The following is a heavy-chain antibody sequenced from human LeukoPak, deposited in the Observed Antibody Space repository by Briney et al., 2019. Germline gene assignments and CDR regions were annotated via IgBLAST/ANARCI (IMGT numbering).Heavy chain of an antibody. J-gene: IGHJ2*01. V-gene: IGHV4-39*07. CDR3: ARDPKSAPAMVRGVRYFDL. CDR1: GGSISSSSYY. D-gene: IGHD3-10*01. Sequence: SETLSLTCTVSGGSISSSSYYWGWIRQPPGKGLEWIGSIYYSGSTYYNPSLKSRVTISVDTSKNQFSLKLSSVTAADTAVYYCARDPKSAPAMVRGVRYFDLWGRGTLVTVSS. CDR2: IYYSGST.